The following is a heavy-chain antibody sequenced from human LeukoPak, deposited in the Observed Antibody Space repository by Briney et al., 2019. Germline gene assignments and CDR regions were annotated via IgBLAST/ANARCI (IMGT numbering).Heavy chain of an antibody. CDR1: GGSISSGSYY. V-gene: IGHV4-61*02. CDR2: IYTSGST. Sequence: SETLSLTCTVSGGSISSGSYYWRWLRQPAGKGLEWIGRIYTSGSTNYNPSLKSRVTISVDTSKNQFSLKLSSVTAADTALYYCARASLRTYTYGFTHDAFDIWGQGTMVTVSS. CDR3: ARASLRTYTYGFTHDAFDI. J-gene: IGHJ3*02. D-gene: IGHD5-18*01.